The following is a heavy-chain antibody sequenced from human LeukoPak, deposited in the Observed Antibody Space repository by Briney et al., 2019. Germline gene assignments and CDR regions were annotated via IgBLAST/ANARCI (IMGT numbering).Heavy chain of an antibody. J-gene: IGHJ4*02. CDR3: ARMEGSTSPLDY. Sequence: SVTVSCKASGYSFTSYGIGWVRPAPAPGHEWMGWISTYDGDTTYAQPLQGKVPMTTDTSTRTAYMELKSLSSRDPAVYYCARMEGSTSPLDYWGQGTLVTVSS. CDR1: GYSFTSYG. V-gene: IGHV1-18*01. D-gene: IGHD1-1*01. CDR2: ISTYDGDT.